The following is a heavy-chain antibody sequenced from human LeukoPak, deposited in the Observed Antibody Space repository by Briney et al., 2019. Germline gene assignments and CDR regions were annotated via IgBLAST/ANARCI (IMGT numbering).Heavy chain of an antibody. CDR2: ISAYSGNT. J-gene: IGHJ6*02. Sequence: ASVKVSCKASGYTFTSYGISWVRQAPGQGLEWMGWISAYSGNTNYAQKLQGRVTMTTDTSTSTAYMELRSLRSDDTAVYYCARYKPLRGGNYYGSGSYPYYYYGMDVWGQGTTVTVSS. V-gene: IGHV1-18*01. CDR3: ARYKPLRGGNYYGSGSYPYYYYGMDV. D-gene: IGHD3-10*01. CDR1: GYTFTSYG.